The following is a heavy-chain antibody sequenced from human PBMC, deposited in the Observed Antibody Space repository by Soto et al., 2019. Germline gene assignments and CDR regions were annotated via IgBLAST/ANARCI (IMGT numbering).Heavy chain of an antibody. CDR1: GFTFASYA. J-gene: IGHJ4*02. V-gene: IGHV3-23*01. CDR3: AKDLFGNKCSGDGGLAN. Sequence: EVQLLESGGGLVQPGGSLRVYCAASGFTFASYAMTWVRQAPGKGLEWVSSISSSGVTTYYADSVKGRFIISRDNSRNTLYLHMNGLRAEYTAIYYCAKDLFGNKCSGDGGLANWGQGTLVSVSS. D-gene: IGHD2-15*01. CDR2: ISSSGVTT.